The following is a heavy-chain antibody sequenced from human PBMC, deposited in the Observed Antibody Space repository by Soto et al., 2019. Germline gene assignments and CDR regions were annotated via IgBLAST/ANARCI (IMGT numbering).Heavy chain of an antibody. V-gene: IGHV4-31*03. CDR1: GGSISSGGYY. CDR3: AREWEVGATHDAFDI. CDR2: IYYSGST. D-gene: IGHD1-26*01. Sequence: SETLSLTCTVSGGSISSGGYYWSWIRQHPGKGLEWIGYIYYSGSTYYNPSLKSRVTISVDTSKKQFSLKLSSVTAADTAVYYCAREWEVGATHDAFDIWGQGTMVTVS. J-gene: IGHJ3*02.